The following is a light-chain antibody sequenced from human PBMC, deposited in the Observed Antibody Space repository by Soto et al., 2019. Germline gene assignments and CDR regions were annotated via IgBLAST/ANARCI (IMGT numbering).Light chain of an antibody. CDR3: SSHTTSSFVV. J-gene: IGLJ2*01. CDR1: SSDVGGYNY. CDR2: DVS. Sequence: QSALTQPASVSGSPGQSITISCTGTSSDVGGYNYVSWYQQHPGKTPKLMIYDVSNRPSGVSNRFSGSKSGNTASLTISGLQAEDEADYYCSSHTTSSFVVFGGGTQLTVL. V-gene: IGLV2-14*01.